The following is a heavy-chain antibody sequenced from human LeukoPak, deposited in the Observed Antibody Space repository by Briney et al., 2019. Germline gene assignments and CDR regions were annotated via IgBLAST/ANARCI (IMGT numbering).Heavy chain of an antibody. V-gene: IGHV3-23*01. D-gene: IGHD3-10*01. J-gene: IGHJ6*03. Sequence: GGSLRLSCAASGFTFSSYWMSWVRQAPGKGLEWVSSISASGGSTNYADSVKGRFTISRDNSKNTVYLQMNSLRAEDTAVYYCAKVMKGSERLTMVRGVIIKTAGLYYMDVWGKGTTVTVSS. CDR1: GFTFSSYW. CDR2: ISASGGST. CDR3: AKVMKGSERLTMVRGVIIKTAGLYYMDV.